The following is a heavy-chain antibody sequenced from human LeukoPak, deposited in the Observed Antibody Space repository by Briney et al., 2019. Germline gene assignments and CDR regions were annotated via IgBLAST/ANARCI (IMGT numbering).Heavy chain of an antibody. CDR1: GGAISSYY. D-gene: IGHD6-19*01. J-gene: IGHJ5*02. CDR2: ISYSGTT. Sequence: SETLSLTCTVSGGAISSYYWSWIRQPPGKGLEWIGYISYSGTTNYNPSLRIRVTISVDSSKNQFSLKLSSVTAADTAVYYCARVAYSSGWSQNNWFDPWGQGTLVTVSS. V-gene: IGHV4-59*12. CDR3: ARVAYSSGWSQNNWFDP.